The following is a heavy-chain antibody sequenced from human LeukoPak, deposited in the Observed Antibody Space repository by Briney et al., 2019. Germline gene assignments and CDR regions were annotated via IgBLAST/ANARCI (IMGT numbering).Heavy chain of an antibody. Sequence: PSETLSLTCTVAGGSISSGSSYWSWIRQPAGKGLEWIGRIYTSGSTNYNPSLKSRVTISVDPSKNQFSLKLSSVTAADTAVYFCASAQYCSGGSCYEYYYYYMDVWGKGTTVTVSS. CDR1: GGSISSGSSY. CDR3: ASAQYCSGGSCYEYYYYYMDV. D-gene: IGHD2-15*01. V-gene: IGHV4-61*02. J-gene: IGHJ6*03. CDR2: IYTSGST.